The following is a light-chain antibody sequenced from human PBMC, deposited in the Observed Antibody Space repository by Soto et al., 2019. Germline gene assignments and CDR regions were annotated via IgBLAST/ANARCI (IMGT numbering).Light chain of an antibody. CDR2: KAS. CDR3: QQYHSSSGI. V-gene: IGKV1-5*03. CDR1: QSIINW. Sequence: DIQMTQSPSTLYASVEHRVTITCRTSQSIINWLAWYQQKAGQAPKLLDYKASTLETGVPSRFSGSGSGTEFTLNISSLQPDEFATYYCQQYHSSSGIFGGGTKVEIK. J-gene: IGKJ4*01.